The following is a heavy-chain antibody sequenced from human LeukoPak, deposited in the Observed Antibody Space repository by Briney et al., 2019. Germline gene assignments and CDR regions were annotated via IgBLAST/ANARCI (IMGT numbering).Heavy chain of an antibody. CDR2: IYPGDSDT. V-gene: IGHV5-51*01. CDR3: ARPLGSCTGGSCSRFDAFDI. CDR1: GYSFTSYW. J-gene: IGHJ3*02. Sequence: GESLKISCKGFGYSFTSYWIGWVRQMPGKGLEWMGIIYPGDSDTRYSPSLQGQVTISADKSISTAYLQWSSLKASDTAMYYCARPLGSCTGGSCSRFDAFDIWGQGTMVTVSS. D-gene: IGHD2-15*01.